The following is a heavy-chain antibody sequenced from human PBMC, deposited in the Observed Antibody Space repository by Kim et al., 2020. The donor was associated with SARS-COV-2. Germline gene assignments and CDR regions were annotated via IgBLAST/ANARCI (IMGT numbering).Heavy chain of an antibody. Sequence: RYADPVKGRFTISRDNSKNTLYLQMNRLRAEDTAVFYCTRGGDGMDVWGQGTTVTVSS. J-gene: IGHJ6*02. V-gene: IGHV3-74*01. D-gene: IGHD3-16*01. CDR3: TRGGDGMDV.